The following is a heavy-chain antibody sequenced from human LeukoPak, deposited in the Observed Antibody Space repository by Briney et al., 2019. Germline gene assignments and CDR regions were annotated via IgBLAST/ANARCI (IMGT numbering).Heavy chain of an antibody. CDR2: IYNSGST. Sequence: SETLSLTCTVSGASIRSGTYYWSWIRQPPGKGLEWIGYIYNSGSTNYNPSLKSRVTISLDTSKNQFSLKLSSVTAADTAVYFCARANRYAGGDRHFDYWGQGTLVTVSS. CDR1: GASIRSGTYY. CDR3: ARANRYAGGDRHFDY. D-gene: IGHD1-14*01. J-gene: IGHJ4*02. V-gene: IGHV4-61*01.